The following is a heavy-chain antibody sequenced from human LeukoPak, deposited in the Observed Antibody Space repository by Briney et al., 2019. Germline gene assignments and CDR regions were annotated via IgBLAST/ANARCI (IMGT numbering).Heavy chain of an antibody. CDR1: GGSISSGDYY. Sequence: SETLSLTCTVSGGSISSGDYYWSWIRQPPGKGLEWNGYIYYSGSTYYNPSLKSRVTISVDTSKNQFSLKLSSVTAADTAVYYCAREYCSSTSCYCDVWGQGTTVTVSS. D-gene: IGHD2-2*01. J-gene: IGHJ6*02. CDR2: IYYSGST. CDR3: AREYCSSTSCYCDV. V-gene: IGHV4-30-4*01.